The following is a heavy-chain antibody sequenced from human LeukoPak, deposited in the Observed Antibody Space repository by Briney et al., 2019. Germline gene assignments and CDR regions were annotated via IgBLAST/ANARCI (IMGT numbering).Heavy chain of an antibody. CDR2: IYYSGCT. V-gene: IGHV4-30-4*01. CDR1: GGSISSGDYY. D-gene: IGHD3-9*01. Sequence: PSQTLSLTRPVSGGSISSGDYYWSWIRQPPGKGLEWIGYIYYSGCTYYNPSLKSRVTISVDTSKKQFSLKLSSVTAADTAVYYCAIAGRDFDWPYYYYGMDVWGKGTTVTVSS. J-gene: IGHJ6*04. CDR3: AIAGRDFDWPYYYYGMDV.